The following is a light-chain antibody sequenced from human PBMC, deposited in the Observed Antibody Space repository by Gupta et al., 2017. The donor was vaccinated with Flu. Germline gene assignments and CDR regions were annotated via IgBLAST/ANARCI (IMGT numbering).Light chain of an antibody. CDR3: PSCDDSLNSGV. Sequence: ATTCCSGSTTNMGSNNVRWYQQLPRTAPKLLIYSDNKRPSGVPDRFSASKSGTSAYLAISGLQAEDEADYYCPSCDDSLNSGVFGGGTKVTVL. V-gene: IGLV1-44*01. CDR1: TTNMGSNN. J-gene: IGLJ3*02. CDR2: SDN.